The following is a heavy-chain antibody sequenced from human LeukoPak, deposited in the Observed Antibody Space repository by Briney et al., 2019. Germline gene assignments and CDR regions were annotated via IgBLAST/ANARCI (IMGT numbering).Heavy chain of an antibody. CDR1: GYTFSSYP. J-gene: IGHJ4*02. CDR3: ARDYGGNGENYYFDY. V-gene: IGHV3-30-3*01. Sequence: GGSLRLSCAASGYTFSSYPMHWVRRAPGKGLEWVAIISYDGSNKYYADSVKGRFTISRDNSKNTLYLQMNSLRAEDTAVYYCARDYGGNGENYYFDYWGQGTLVTVSS. D-gene: IGHD4-23*01. CDR2: ISYDGSNK.